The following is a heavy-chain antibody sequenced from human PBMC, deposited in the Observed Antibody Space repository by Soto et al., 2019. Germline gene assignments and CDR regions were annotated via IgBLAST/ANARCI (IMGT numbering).Heavy chain of an antibody. J-gene: IGHJ4*02. D-gene: IGHD6-19*01. CDR2: INQSGGT. CDR1: GGSFSGYY. V-gene: IGHV4-34*01. Sequence: QVQLQQWGAGLLKPSETLSLTCSVYGGSFSGYYWSWIRQPPGKGLEWIGEINQSGGTNYNPSLKSRVTMSVYTSKNQFSLKLSSVTAADTAVYYCARVTSGLGPDYWGQGSLVTVSS. CDR3: ARVTSGLGPDY.